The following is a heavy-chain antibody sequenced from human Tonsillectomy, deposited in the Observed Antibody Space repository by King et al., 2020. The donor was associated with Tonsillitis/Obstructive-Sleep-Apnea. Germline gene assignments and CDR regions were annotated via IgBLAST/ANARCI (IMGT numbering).Heavy chain of an antibody. Sequence: VQLVESGGGVARPGGSLRLSCAASGFTFNDHGMSLVRQVQGKGLQWVSGINWNGDRTTYRDSVKGRFTISRDNAKNSLYLQMNSLRVEDTAFYYCAKNFGDPDYWGQGTLVTVSS. CDR1: GFTFNDHG. V-gene: IGHV3-20*04. CDR2: INWNGDRT. J-gene: IGHJ4*02. CDR3: AKNFGDPDY. D-gene: IGHD4-17*01.